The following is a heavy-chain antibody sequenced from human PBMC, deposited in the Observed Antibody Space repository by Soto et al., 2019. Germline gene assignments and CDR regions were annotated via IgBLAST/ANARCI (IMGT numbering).Heavy chain of an antibody. CDR3: ARDRDYYYGSGSSNPFDD. J-gene: IGHJ4*02. CDR2: IWYDGSNK. Sequence: GGSLRLSCAASGFTFSSYGMHWVRQAPGKGLEWVAVIWYDGSNKDYADSVEGRFSISRYNSKNTLYLEMNSLRAEDTAVYYCARDRDYYYGSGSSNPFDDWGQGTLVTVSS. V-gene: IGHV3-33*01. CDR1: GFTFSSYG. D-gene: IGHD3-10*01.